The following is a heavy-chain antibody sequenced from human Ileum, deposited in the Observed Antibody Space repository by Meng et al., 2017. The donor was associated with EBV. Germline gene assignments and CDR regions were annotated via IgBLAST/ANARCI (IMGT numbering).Heavy chain of an antibody. CDR3: ASSDYYRSDY. J-gene: IGHJ4*02. V-gene: IGHV4-4*03. CDR2: TSHSGST. D-gene: IGHD3-22*01. CDR1: GGYISRSDW. Sequence: QVHLQASGPGLVKPQAPLSLPWPCSGGYISRSDWWSWDRQPPGKGLEWIGETSHSGSTNYSPSLKSRVTISLDKSKNQLSLKLNSVTAADTAVYYCASSDYYRSDYWGQGTLVTVSS.